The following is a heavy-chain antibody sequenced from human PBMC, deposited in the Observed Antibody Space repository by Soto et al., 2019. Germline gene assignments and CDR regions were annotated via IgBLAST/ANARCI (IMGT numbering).Heavy chain of an antibody. CDR2: IIPILGIA. Sequence: QVQLVQSGAEVKKPGSSVKVSCKASGGTFSSYTISWVRQAPGQGLEWMGRIIPILGIANYAQKFQGRGTITADKSTSTAYMELSSLRSEDTAVYYCARDGTNVEMAADWGQGTLVTVSS. CDR3: ARDGTNVEMAAD. D-gene: IGHD1-1*01. CDR1: GGTFSSYT. J-gene: IGHJ4*02. V-gene: IGHV1-69*08.